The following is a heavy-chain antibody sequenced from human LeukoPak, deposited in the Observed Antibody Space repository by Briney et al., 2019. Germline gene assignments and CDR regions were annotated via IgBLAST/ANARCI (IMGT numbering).Heavy chain of an antibody. CDR2: ISSSSSTI. J-gene: IGHJ6*02. CDR1: GFTFGTYA. D-gene: IGHD5/OR15-5a*01. V-gene: IGHV3-48*04. Sequence: GGSLRLSCAASGFTFGTYAMSWVRRAPGKGLEWVSYISSSSSTIYYADSVKGRFTTPRDNAKNSLYLQMNSLRAEDTAVYYCARELVWNYGMDVWGQGTTVTVSS. CDR3: ARELVWNYGMDV.